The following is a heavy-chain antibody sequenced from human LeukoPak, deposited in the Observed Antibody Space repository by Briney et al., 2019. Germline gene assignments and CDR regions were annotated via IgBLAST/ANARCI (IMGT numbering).Heavy chain of an antibody. CDR3: ARLYCSSTSCPIDP. V-gene: IGHV4-4*09. D-gene: IGHD2-2*01. Sequence: PSETLSLTCTVSGGSISSYYWSWIRQPPGKGLEWIGYIYTSGSTNYNPSLKSRVTISVGTSKNQFSLKLSSVTAADTAVNYCARLYCSSTSCPIDPWGQGTLVTVSS. CDR1: GGSISSYY. CDR2: IYTSGST. J-gene: IGHJ5*02.